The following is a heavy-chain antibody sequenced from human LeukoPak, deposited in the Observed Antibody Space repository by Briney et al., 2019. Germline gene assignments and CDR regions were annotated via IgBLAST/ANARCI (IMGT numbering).Heavy chain of an antibody. V-gene: IGHV3-48*03. CDR3: AREAGGIDY. D-gene: IGHD2-15*01. CDR1: GFTFSSYE. J-gene: IGHJ4*02. CDR2: ISSSGSTI. Sequence: QSGGSLRLSCAASGFTFSSYEMNWVRQVPGKGLEWVSYISSSGSTIYYADSVKGRFTISRDNAKNSLYLQMNSLRAEDTAVYYCAREAGGIDYWGQGTLVTVSS.